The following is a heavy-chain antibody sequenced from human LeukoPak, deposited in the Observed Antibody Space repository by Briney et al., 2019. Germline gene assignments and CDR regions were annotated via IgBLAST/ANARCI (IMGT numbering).Heavy chain of an antibody. CDR1: GFTFDDYA. CDR3: AKDINPSTVGWSDC. Sequence: GGSLRLSCAASGFTFDDYAMHWVRQAPGKGLEWVSGISWNSGSIGYADSVKGRFIISRDNAKNSLYLRMNSLRAEDTALYYCAKDINPSTVGWSDCWGQGTLVTVSS. CDR2: ISWNSGSI. V-gene: IGHV3-9*01. J-gene: IGHJ4*02. D-gene: IGHD4-23*01.